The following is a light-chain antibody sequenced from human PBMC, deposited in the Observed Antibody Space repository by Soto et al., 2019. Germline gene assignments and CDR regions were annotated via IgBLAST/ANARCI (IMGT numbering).Light chain of an antibody. CDR2: LGS. CDR1: QSLLHSSGRYY. J-gene: IGKJ4*01. V-gene: IGKV2-28*01. Sequence: DIVMTQSPLSLPVTPGEPASISCRSSQSLLHSSGRYYLDWYLQKPGQSPQLLIYLGSHRASGVPDRFSGSESGTDFTLTSSRVEAEDVGIYYCIQALQTPFTFGGGTRAEIK. CDR3: IQALQTPFT.